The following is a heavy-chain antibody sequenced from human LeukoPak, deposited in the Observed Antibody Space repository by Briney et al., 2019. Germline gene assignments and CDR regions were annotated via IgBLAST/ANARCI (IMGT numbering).Heavy chain of an antibody. CDR2: IIPIFGTA. CDR3: AKGTTVTTPDFALFDY. CDR1: GGTFSSYA. V-gene: IGHV1-69*06. J-gene: IGHJ4*02. D-gene: IGHD4-17*01. Sequence: GASVKVSCKASGGTFSSYAISWVRQAPGQGLEWMGGIIPIFGTANYAQKFQGRVTITADKSTSTAYMELSSLRSEDTAVYYCAKGTTVTTPDFALFDYWGQGTLVTVSS.